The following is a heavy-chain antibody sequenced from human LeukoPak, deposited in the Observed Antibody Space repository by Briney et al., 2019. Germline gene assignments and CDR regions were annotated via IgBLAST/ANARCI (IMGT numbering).Heavy chain of an antibody. J-gene: IGHJ4*02. V-gene: IGHV3-48*03. Sequence: GGSLRLSCTASGFTFSNYEMNWVRQAPGKGLEWVSYISSSGNTKYYADSVKGRFTISRDNARNSLYLQMNSLRAEDTAVYYCARGSPYFDYWGQGTLVTVSS. CDR1: GFTFSNYE. CDR3: ARGSPYFDY. CDR2: ISSSGNTK.